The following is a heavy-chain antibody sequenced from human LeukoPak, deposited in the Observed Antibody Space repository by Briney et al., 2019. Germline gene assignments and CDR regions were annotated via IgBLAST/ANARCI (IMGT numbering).Heavy chain of an antibody. Sequence: GGSLRLSCTASGLTFSTSGFSWVRQAPGKGLERVASIGPTGSDRYHADSIKGRFTISRDNANNFLYLQMNSLRAEDTAVYYCATKTNGRHYDYWGQGTLLTVSS. CDR3: ATKTNGRHYDY. V-gene: IGHV3-21*06. CDR1: GLTFSTSG. D-gene: IGHD1-14*01. CDR2: IGPTGSDR. J-gene: IGHJ4*02.